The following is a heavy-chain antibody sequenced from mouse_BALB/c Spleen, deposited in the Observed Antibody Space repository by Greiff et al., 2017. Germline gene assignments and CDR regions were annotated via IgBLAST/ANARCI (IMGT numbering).Heavy chain of an antibody. Sequence: EVKLVESGGGLVKPGGSLKLSCAASGFTFSSYTMSWVRQTPEKRLEWVATISSGGSYTYYPDSVKGRFTISRDNAKNTLYLQMSSLKSEDTPLYYCTREEVPYAMDYWGQGTSVTVSS. CDR3: TREEVPYAMDY. CDR1: GFTFSSYT. J-gene: IGHJ4*01. V-gene: IGHV5-6-4*01. CDR2: ISSGGSYT. D-gene: IGHD2-14*01.